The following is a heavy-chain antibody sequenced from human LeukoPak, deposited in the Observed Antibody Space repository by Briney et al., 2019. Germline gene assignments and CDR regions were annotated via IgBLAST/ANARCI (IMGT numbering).Heavy chain of an antibody. CDR2: IYYSGST. CDR1: GGSISSHY. D-gene: IGHD6-19*01. CDR3: AKDRGSGWYFDY. J-gene: IGHJ4*02. V-gene: IGHV4-59*11. Sequence: PSETLSLTCTVSGGSISSHYWSWIRQPPGKGLEWIGYIYYSGSTNYNPSLKSRVTISVDTSKNQFSLKLSSVTAADTAVYYCAKDRGSGWYFDYWGQGTLVTVSS.